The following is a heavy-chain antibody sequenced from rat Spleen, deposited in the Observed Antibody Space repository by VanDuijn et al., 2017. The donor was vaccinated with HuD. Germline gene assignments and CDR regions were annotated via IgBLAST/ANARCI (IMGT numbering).Heavy chain of an antibody. V-gene: IGHV5-29*01. CDR3: ARHGGNSKGSFDY. CDR1: GFTFSDYY. D-gene: IGHD3-8*01. Sequence: EVQLVESDGGLVQPGRSLKLSCAASGFTFSDYYMAWVRQAPTKGLEWVATISYDGSSTYYRDSVKGRFTTSRDNAKTTLYLQMDSLRSEDTATYYCARHGGNSKGSFDYWGQGVMVTVSS. CDR2: ISYDGSST. J-gene: IGHJ2*01.